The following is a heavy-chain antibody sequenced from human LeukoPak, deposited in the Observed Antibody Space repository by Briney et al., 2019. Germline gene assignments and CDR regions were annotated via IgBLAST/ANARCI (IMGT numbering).Heavy chain of an antibody. V-gene: IGHV1-2*06. J-gene: IGHJ4*02. D-gene: IGHD5-18*01. Sequence: ASVKASCKASEYTFTDYYIHWIRQAPGQGLEWMGRISPNTGGTDHAQEFRDKITMTRDTSISTAYIELSRLISDDTAVYYCARGGRSGYRYFDYWGQGTLVTVSS. CDR1: EYTFTDYY. CDR3: ARGGRSGYRYFDY. CDR2: ISPNTGGT.